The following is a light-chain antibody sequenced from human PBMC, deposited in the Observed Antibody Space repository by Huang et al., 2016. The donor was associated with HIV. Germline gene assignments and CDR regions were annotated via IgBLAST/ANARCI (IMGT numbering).Light chain of an antibody. CDR2: SAF. J-gene: IGKJ2*01. V-gene: IGKV1-NL1*01. CDR1: QDIGSS. CDR3: QQYFGDPVT. Sequence: DIQMTQSPSSLSASVGDRVTITCRASQDIGSSLAWYQQRPGKAPKLLLYSAFILQSGVPSRVSGSGSGTDYTLTITSLQPEDFATYYCQQYFGDPVTFGQGTRLDIK.